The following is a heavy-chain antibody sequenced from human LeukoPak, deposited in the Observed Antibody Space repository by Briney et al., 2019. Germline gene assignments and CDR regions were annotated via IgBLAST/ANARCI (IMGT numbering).Heavy chain of an antibody. D-gene: IGHD6-19*01. CDR2: PNPSGGST. J-gene: IGHJ4*02. CDR1: GYTFTNYY. Sequence: ASVKVSCRASGYTFTNYYMHWVRQAPGQGLEWMGLPNPSGGSTSYAQRFQGRVTMTRDMSTSTVYMELSSLRSEDTAMYYCARGGRVRSGWYGYHYWGQGTLVTVSS. CDR3: ARGGRVRSGWYGYHY. V-gene: IGHV1-46*01.